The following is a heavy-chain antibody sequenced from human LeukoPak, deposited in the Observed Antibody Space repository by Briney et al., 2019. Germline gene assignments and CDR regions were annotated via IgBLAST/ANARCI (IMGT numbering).Heavy chain of an antibody. D-gene: IGHD2-21*01. CDR1: GGSFSGYY. Sequence: SETLSLTCAVYGGSFSGYYWGWIRQPPGKGLEWIGDIDHNGKSNFNPSLKSLVSISLDTAKNQFSLKLSSVAAADSATYYCARIASAYCDGGSCYLLGDRFDPWGQGTLVTVSS. J-gene: IGHJ5*02. V-gene: IGHV4-34*01. CDR3: ARIASAYCDGGSCYLLGDRFDP. CDR2: IDHNGKS.